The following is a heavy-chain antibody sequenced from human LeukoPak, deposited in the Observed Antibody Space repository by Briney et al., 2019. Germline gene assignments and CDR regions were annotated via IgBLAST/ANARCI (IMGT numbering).Heavy chain of an antibody. CDR1: GFTFSSYE. Sequence: GGSLRLSCAASGFTFSSYEMNWVRQAPGKGLEWISYISGSGSMIYYADSVKGRFTISRDNAKNTLYLQMNSLRAEDTAIYYCARVQVLGTYDWFDPWGQGTLVTVSS. CDR2: ISGSGSMI. D-gene: IGHD4/OR15-4a*01. CDR3: ARVQVLGTYDWFDP. J-gene: IGHJ5*02. V-gene: IGHV3-48*03.